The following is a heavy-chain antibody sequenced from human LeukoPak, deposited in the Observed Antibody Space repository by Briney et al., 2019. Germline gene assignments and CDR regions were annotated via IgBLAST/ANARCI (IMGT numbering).Heavy chain of an antibody. CDR2: INHSGST. Sequence: SETLSLTGAVHGWSFSGYYWSWIRQPPGKGLEWIGVINHSGSTNYNPPLKSRVTKSVDTSKNHFSLKLSSVTAADTALDYCARCSTTYQLLFRWFDPWGQGTLVTVSS. CDR3: ARCSTTYQLLFRWFDP. J-gene: IGHJ5*02. V-gene: IGHV4-34*01. CDR1: GWSFSGYY. D-gene: IGHD2-2*01.